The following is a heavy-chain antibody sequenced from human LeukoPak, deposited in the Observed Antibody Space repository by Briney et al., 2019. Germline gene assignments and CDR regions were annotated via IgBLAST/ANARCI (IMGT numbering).Heavy chain of an antibody. CDR2: IYTSGST. CDR1: GSXXXXY. D-gene: IGHD3-10*01. J-gene: IGHJ4*02. V-gene: IGHV4-4*07. CDR3: ARDNTMVRGVIDY. Sequence: GSXXXXYWSWIXXPAGKGLEWIGRIYTSGSTNYNPSLKSRVTMSVDTSKNQFSLKLSSVTAADTAVYYCARDNTMVRGVIDYWGQGTLVTVSS.